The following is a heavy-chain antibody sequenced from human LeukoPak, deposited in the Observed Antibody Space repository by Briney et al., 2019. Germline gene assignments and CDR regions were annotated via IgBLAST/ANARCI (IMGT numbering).Heavy chain of an antibody. CDR1: GGSISSSSYY. CDR2: IYYSGST. J-gene: IGHJ6*03. Sequence: SETLSLTCTVSGGSISSSSYYWGWIRQPPGKGLEWIGSIYYSGSTYYNPSLKSRVTISVDTSKNQFSLKLSSVTAADTAVYYCARHHGHHSVDYYYYYMDVWGKGTTVTVSS. V-gene: IGHV4-39*01. CDR3: ARHHGHHSVDYYYYYMDV. D-gene: IGHD2-15*01.